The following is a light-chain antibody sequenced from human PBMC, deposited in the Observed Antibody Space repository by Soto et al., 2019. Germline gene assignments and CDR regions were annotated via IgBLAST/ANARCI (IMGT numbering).Light chain of an antibody. CDR2: QVI. J-gene: IGLJ3*02. CDR1: SSDVGSYNL. V-gene: IGLV2-23*02. Sequence: QSVLTQPASVSGSPGQSITISCTGTSSDVGSYNLVSWYQQHPGKAPKLMIYQVIKRPSGVSNRFSGSKSGNTASLTISGLQAEDEADYYCCSHAGSITWVFGGGTQLTVL. CDR3: CSHAGSITWV.